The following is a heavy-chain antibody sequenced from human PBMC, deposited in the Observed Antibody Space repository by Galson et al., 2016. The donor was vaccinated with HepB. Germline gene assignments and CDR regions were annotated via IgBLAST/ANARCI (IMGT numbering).Heavy chain of an antibody. J-gene: IGHJ4*02. CDR3: ARGTAPSSTSYNVAFDY. V-gene: IGHV1-69*13. CDR1: GGSFSNYP. CDR2: MIPTYGTA. D-gene: IGHD1-1*01. Sequence: SVKVSCKASGGSFSNYPISWVRQAPGQGLEWIGAMIPTYGTANYAQKFQGKVTITADESTRTGYLEFSSLRPEDTAVYYCARGTAPSSTSYNVAFDYWGQGSLVIVSS.